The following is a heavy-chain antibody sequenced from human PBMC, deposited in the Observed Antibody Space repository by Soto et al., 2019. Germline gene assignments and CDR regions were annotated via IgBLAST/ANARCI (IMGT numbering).Heavy chain of an antibody. D-gene: IGHD2-15*01. Sequence: SVKVSCKASGGTFSSYAIIWVRQAPGQGLEWMGGIIPIFDTANYAQKFQGRVTITADESTSTAYMELSSLRSEDTAVYYCARHDCISSSCYYYYYYGMDVWGQGTTVTVSS. V-gene: IGHV1-69*13. CDR1: GGTFSSYA. CDR2: IIPIFDTA. J-gene: IGHJ6*02. CDR3: ARHDCISSSCYYYYYYGMDV.